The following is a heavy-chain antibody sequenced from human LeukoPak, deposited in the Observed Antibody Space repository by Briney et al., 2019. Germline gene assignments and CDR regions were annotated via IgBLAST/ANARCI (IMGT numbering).Heavy chain of an antibody. CDR3: ARVRGGRSWYYYGMDV. CDR1: GFTFSSYS. J-gene: IGHJ6*02. Sequence: GGSLRLSCAASGFTFSSYSMNWVRQAPGKGLECVSYISSSSSTIYYADSVKGRFTISRDNAKNSLYLQMNSLTDEDTAVYYCARVRGGRSWYYYGMDVWGRGTTVTVSS. D-gene: IGHD3-16*01. CDR2: ISSSSSTI. V-gene: IGHV3-48*02.